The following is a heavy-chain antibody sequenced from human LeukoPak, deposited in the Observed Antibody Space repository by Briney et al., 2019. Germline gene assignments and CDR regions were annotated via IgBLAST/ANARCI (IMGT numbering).Heavy chain of an antibody. Sequence: GGSLTLSCAASGFTLSSYGKRWLRQARGKGLEWFSAIKGSCGSTNYADSVKGRFTNSRDKCNNTLYVQMHSLRAEDTAVYYCATESLRVVPSATFDYSGQGTLVTVSS. CDR3: ATESLRVVPSATFDY. CDR2: IKGSCGST. V-gene: IGHV3-23*01. J-gene: IGHJ4*02. D-gene: IGHD2-2*01. CDR1: GFTLSSYG.